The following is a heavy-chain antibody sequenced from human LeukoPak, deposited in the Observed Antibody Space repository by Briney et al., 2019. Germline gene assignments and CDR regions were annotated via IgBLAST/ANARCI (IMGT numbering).Heavy chain of an antibody. CDR2: ISSSSTYI. D-gene: IGHD7-27*01. J-gene: IGHJ3*02. CDR3: AKAYLTGIDAFDI. V-gene: IGHV3-21*01. CDR1: GFTFSSLN. Sequence: PGGSLRLSCAASGFTFSSLNMNWVRQAPGKGLEWVSSISSSSTYIYYADSVKGRFTISRDNAKTSLYLQMNSLSAEDTAVYYCAKAYLTGIDAFDIWGQGTMVTVSS.